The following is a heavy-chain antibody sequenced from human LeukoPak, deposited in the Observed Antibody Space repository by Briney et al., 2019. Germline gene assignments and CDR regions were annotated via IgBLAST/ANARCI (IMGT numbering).Heavy chain of an antibody. J-gene: IGHJ4*02. CDR2: MNPNSGGT. CDR1: GYTFTKYY. Sequence: ASVEVSCKTSGYTFTKYYMHWVRQAPGQGLEWMGWMNPNSGGTNYTQKFQGRVTMTRDTSINTAYMELSRLKSDDTAVYYCAKTWDYYEYYFDYWGQGTLVTVSS. D-gene: IGHD3-22*01. V-gene: IGHV1-2*02. CDR3: AKTWDYYEYYFDY.